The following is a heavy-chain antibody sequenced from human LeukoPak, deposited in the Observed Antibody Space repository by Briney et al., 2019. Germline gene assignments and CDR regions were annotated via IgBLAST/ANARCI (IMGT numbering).Heavy chain of an antibody. D-gene: IGHD2-2*01. CDR2: ISSNGGST. CDR1: GFTFSSYA. V-gene: IGHV3-64*02. J-gene: IGHJ4*02. CDR3: ARGRRCSSTSCYAGHFDY. Sequence: GGSLRLSCAASGFTFSSYAMHWIRQAPGKGLEYVSAISSNGGSTYYADSVKGGFTISRDNSKNTLYLQMGSLRAEDMAVYYCARGRRCSSTSCYAGHFDYWGQGTLVTVSS.